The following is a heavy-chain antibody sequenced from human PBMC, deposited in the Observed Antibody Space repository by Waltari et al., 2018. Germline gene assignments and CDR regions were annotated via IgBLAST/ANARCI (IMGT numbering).Heavy chain of an antibody. CDR3: AKDVYCSSTSCYYDY. CDR2: SSGSGGST. Sequence: EVQLLESGGGLVQPGGSLRLSCAASGFTFSSYAMSWVRQAPGKGLEWVSASSGSGGSTYYADSVKGRFTISRDKSKNTLYLQMNSLRAEDTAVYYCAKDVYCSSTSCYYDYWGQGTLVTVSS. J-gene: IGHJ4*02. V-gene: IGHV3-23*01. CDR1: GFTFSSYA. D-gene: IGHD2-2*01.